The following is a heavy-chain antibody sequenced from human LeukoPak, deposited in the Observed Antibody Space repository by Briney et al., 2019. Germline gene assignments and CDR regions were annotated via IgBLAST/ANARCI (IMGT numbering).Heavy chain of an antibody. V-gene: IGHV3-21*01. CDR2: ISTSSSYI. Sequence: GGSLRLSCTASGFAFNSYSMNWVRQAPGKGLEWVSSISTSSSYIYYEDSVKGRFTISRDNAKNSLFLQMNSLRAEDTAVYYCARDGERYCSGGSCLRFDYWGQGILVTVSS. D-gene: IGHD2-15*01. J-gene: IGHJ4*02. CDR1: GFAFNSYS. CDR3: ARDGERYCSGGSCLRFDY.